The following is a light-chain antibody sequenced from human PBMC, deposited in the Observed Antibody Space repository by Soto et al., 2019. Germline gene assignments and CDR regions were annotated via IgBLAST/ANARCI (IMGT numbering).Light chain of an antibody. J-gene: IGKJ1*01. Sequence: DIQMTQSPSTLSASVGDRVTITCRASQSISSWLAWYQQKPGKAPKLLIYDASSLESGVPSRFSGSGSGTEFTLTISRLQPDDFATYYCQQYKSYSPRSFGQGTKVEIQ. CDR1: QSISSW. CDR3: QQYKSYSPRS. V-gene: IGKV1-5*01. CDR2: DAS.